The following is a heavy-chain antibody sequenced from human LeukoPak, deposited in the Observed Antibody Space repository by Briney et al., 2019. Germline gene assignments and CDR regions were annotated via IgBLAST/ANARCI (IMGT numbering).Heavy chain of an antibody. J-gene: IGHJ4*02. Sequence: GGSLRLSCAASGFTFSNFAMGWVRQAPGKGLEWVSIISGSGGTTYYADSVKGRFTISRDNSKDTLYMQMNSLRAEDTAVYYCANEAPYFDYWGQGTLVTVSS. CDR3: ANEAPYFDY. V-gene: IGHV3-23*01. CDR2: ISGSGGTT. CDR1: GFTFSNFA.